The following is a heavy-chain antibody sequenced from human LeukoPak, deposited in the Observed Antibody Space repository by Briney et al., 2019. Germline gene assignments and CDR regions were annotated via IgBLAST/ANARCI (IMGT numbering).Heavy chain of an antibody. Sequence: SETLSLTCAGYGVSFSGYYWSWIRQTPGNGLEGSGEINHSGSTKYNPSLKSRVTISVDTSKNQFSLKLSSVTAADTAVYYCARRVGRWFGERAYYYNYMDVWGKGTTVTISS. CDR2: INHSGST. CDR3: ARRVGRWFGERAYYYNYMDV. D-gene: IGHD3-10*01. CDR1: GVSFSGYY. V-gene: IGHV4-34*01. J-gene: IGHJ6*03.